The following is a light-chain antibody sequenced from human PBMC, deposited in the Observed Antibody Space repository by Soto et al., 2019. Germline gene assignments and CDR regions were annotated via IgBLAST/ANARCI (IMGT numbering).Light chain of an antibody. CDR3: QHYNNWPPYT. CDR1: QSVSSN. V-gene: IGKV3-15*01. Sequence: EIVMTQSPATLSVSPGERATLSCRASQSVSSNLAWYQQKPGQAPRLLIYGASTRATGIPARFSGSGSGTEFPLTISSLQSEDFAVYYCQHYNNWPPYTFGQGTKLEIK. CDR2: GAS. J-gene: IGKJ2*01.